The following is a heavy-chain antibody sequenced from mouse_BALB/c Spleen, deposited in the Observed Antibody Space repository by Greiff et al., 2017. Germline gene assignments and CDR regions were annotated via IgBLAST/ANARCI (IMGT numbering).Heavy chain of an antibody. J-gene: IGHJ1*01. CDR2: ISYSGST. CDR1: GYSITSDYA. V-gene: IGHV3-2*02. D-gene: IGHD2-14*01. CDR3: ARWVRRKGYWYFDV. Sequence: EVQLQQSGPGLVKPSQSLSLTCTVTGYSITSDYAWNWIRQFPGNKLEWMGYISYSGSTSYNPSLKSRISITRDTSKNQFFLQLNSVTTEDTATYYCARWVRRKGYWYFDVWGAGTTVTVSS.